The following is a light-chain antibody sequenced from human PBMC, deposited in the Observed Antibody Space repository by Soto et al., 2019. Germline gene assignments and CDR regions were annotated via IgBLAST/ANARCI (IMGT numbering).Light chain of an antibody. CDR2: DVY. J-gene: IGKJ1*01. CDR1: QSVSTY. CDR3: QQRGNWPWT. V-gene: IGKV3-11*01. Sequence: EIVLTQSPATLSLSPGERATLSCRASQSVSTYLAWYQQKPGQAPRLLIYDVYKRATGIPARFSGSGSGTDFTLTIGSLEPEDFAVYYCQQRGNWPWTFGQGTKVEIK.